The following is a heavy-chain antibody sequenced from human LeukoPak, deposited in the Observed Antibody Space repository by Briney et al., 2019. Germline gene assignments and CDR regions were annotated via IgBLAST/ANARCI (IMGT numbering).Heavy chain of an antibody. J-gene: IGHJ4*02. CDR1: GGTFSSYA. V-gene: IGHV1-69*13. CDR2: IIPIFGTA. Sequence: SVKVSCKASGGTFSSYAISWVRQAPGQGLEWMGGIIPIFGTANYAQKFQGRVTITADESTSTAYMELSSLRSEDTAVYYCARNGYSSGWDYYYFDYWGQGTLVTVSS. D-gene: IGHD6-19*01. CDR3: ARNGYSSGWDYYYFDY.